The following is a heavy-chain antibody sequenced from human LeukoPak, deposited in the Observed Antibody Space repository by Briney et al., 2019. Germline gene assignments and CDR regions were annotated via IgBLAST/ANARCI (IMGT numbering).Heavy chain of an antibody. CDR2: ISYDGSNK. Sequence: GGSLRLSCAASGFTFRSYGMHCVRQAPGKGLEWVAVISYDGSNKYYADSVKGRFTSSRDNSKNTLYLQMNSLRAEDTAVYYCARDHLANLASRLFDPWGQGSLVTVSS. D-gene: IGHD3-3*01. CDR1: GFTFRSYG. V-gene: IGHV3-30*03. J-gene: IGHJ5*02. CDR3: ARDHLANLASRLFDP.